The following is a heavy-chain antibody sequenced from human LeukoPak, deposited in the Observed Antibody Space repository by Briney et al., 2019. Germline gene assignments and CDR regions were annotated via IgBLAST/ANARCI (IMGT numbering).Heavy chain of an antibody. CDR2: ISGSGEST. V-gene: IGHV3-23*01. Sequence: GGSLRLSCAASGFTFSSYAMSWVRQAPGKGLEWVSDISGSGESTYYADSVKGRFTISRDNSKNTLYLQMNSLRAEDTAVYYCAKGFYDFWSGSGYYFDYWGQGTLVTVSS. CDR1: GFTFSSYA. J-gene: IGHJ4*02. D-gene: IGHD3-3*01. CDR3: AKGFYDFWSGSGYYFDY.